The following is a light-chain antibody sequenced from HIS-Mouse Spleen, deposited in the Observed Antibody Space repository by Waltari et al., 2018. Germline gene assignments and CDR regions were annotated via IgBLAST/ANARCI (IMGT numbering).Light chain of an antibody. CDR3: CSYAGSSPVV. CDR2: EGS. Sequence: QSALTQPASVSGSPGQSITISCTGTRSDVGGYNLVSWYQQHPGKAPKLMIYEGSKRPSGVSNRFSGSKSGNTASLTISGLQAEDGADYYCCSYAGSSPVVFGGGTKLTVL. V-gene: IGLV2-23*01. CDR1: RSDVGGYNL. J-gene: IGLJ2*01.